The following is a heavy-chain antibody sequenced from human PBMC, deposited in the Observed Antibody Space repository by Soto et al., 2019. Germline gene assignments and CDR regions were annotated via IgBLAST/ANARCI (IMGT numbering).Heavy chain of an antibody. CDR1: GGSISSYY. V-gene: IGHV4-59*12. J-gene: IGHJ5*02. D-gene: IGHD2-15*01. CDR3: ARAPRKWLRPGLEYCSGGSCYGGWFDP. CDR2: IYYSGST. Sequence: PSETLSLTCTVSGGSISSYYWSWIRQPPGKGLEWIGYIYYSGSTNYNPSLKSRVTISVDTSKNQFSLKLSSVTAADTAVYYCARAPRKWLRPGLEYCSGGSCYGGWFDPWGQGTLVTVSS.